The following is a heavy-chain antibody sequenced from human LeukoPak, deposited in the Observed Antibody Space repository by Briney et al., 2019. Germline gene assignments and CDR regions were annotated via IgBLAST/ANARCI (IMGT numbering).Heavy chain of an antibody. CDR1: GGSISSTNW. CDR3: ARGIVVGGIGWFDP. D-gene: IGHD3-22*01. Sequence: SETPSLTCAVSGGSISSTNWWSWVRQPPGKGLEWIGEIYHSGNTNYNPSLKSRVAISVDKSKNQFSLKLHSVTAADTAVYYCARGIVVGGIGWFDPWGQGTLVTVPS. J-gene: IGHJ5*02. V-gene: IGHV4-4*02. CDR2: IYHSGNT.